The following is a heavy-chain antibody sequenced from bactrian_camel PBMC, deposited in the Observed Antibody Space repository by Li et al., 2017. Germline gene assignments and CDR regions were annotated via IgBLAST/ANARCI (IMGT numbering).Heavy chain of an antibody. D-gene: IGHD4*01. Sequence: HVQLVESGGGSVQAGGSLRLSCPVSGFIYPAYCMAWFRQAPGKAREGVAAIDIDGTTSYADSVKGRFTISKDTAKNTLYLQMNNQKPEDTAMYYCQTDPYGDFDPRDPCGNPFWGEGTQVTVS. CDR2: IDIDGTT. V-gene: IGHV3S26*01. CDR3: QTDPYGDFDPRDPCGNPF. CDR1: GFIYPAYC. J-gene: IGHJ4*01.